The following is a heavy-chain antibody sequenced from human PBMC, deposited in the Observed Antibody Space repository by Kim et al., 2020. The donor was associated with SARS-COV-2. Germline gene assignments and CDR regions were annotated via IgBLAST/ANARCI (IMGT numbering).Heavy chain of an antibody. V-gene: IGHV4-30-2*04. CDR3: ARDRSTAMFLASYYFGMDV. J-gene: IGHJ6*02. D-gene: IGHD5-18*01. Sequence: KSRVTISVDTSKNQFSLKLSSVTAADTAVYYCARDRSTAMFLASYYFGMDVWGQGTTVPVSS.